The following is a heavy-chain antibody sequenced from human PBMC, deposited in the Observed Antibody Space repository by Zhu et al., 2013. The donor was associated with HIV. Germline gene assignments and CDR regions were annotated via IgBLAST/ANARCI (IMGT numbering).Heavy chain of an antibody. CDR2: MNPNSGNT. V-gene: IGHV1-8*01. D-gene: IGHD3-22*01. CDR3: ARGYGDITTQRQRTSGY. Sequence: QVQLVQSGAEVKKPGASVKVSCKASGYTFTTYDINWVRQATGQGLEWMGWMNPNSGNTGYAQKFQGRVTMTWNTSISTAYMELSSLISEDTAVYYCARGYGDITTQRQRTSGYWGQGTLVTVSS. J-gene: IGHJ4*02. CDR1: GYTFTTYD.